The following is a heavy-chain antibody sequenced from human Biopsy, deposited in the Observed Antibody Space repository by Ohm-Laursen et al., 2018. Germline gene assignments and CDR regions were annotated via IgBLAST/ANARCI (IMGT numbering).Heavy chain of an antibody. V-gene: IGHV4-4*07. CDR3: ARSIDYGNSYFQY. CDR2: LYITGST. J-gene: IGHJ1*01. CDR1: GGSISSYY. Sequence: TLSLTCTVSGGSISSYYWNWIRQPAGGGLEYIGRLYITGSTNYNPSLRSRVTMSADTSKNQFSLNLRSVTAADTAVYFCARSIDYGNSYFQYWGQGILVTVSS. D-gene: IGHD4/OR15-4a*01.